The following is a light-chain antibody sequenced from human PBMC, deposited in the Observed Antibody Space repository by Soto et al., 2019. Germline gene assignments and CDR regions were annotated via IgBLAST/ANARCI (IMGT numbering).Light chain of an antibody. Sequence: QSALTQPASVSGSPGQSITISCTGTSSDIGAYNYVSWYQQHPSKTHKLMIYGVTNRPSGVSNRFSGSKSGSTASLTISGLQDEDEADYYCSSYTTSSTLEFGGGTKLTVL. V-gene: IGLV2-14*01. CDR3: SSYTTSSTLE. CDR1: SSDIGAYNY. CDR2: GVT. J-gene: IGLJ2*01.